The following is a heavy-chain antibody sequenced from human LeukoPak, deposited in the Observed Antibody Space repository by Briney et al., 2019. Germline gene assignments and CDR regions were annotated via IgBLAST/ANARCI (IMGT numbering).Heavy chain of an antibody. CDR1: GGSISSGGYY. CDR3: ARDGGTMIGPGAFDI. D-gene: IGHD3-10*02. V-gene: IGHV4-31*03. Sequence: TLSLTCTVSGGSISSGGYYWSWIRQHPGKCLEWIGYIYYSGSTYYNPSLKSRVTISVDTSKNQFSLKLSSVTAADTAVYYCARDGGTMIGPGAFDIWGQGTMVTVSS. CDR2: IYYSGST. J-gene: IGHJ3*02.